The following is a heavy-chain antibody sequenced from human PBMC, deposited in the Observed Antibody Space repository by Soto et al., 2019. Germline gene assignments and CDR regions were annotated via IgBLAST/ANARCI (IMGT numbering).Heavy chain of an antibody. V-gene: IGHV3-15*07. CDR2: VKPKSLGETI. CDR3: TADLVGLSRIIDY. CDR1: GIIFRDAW. D-gene: IGHD2-2*01. Sequence: GGSLRLSCAVSGIIFRDAWLNWVRQAPEEGLEWVGRVKPKSLGETIDYAAPVKGRFTISRDDSENTLYLEMNSLKIEDTAVYYCTADLVGLSRIIDYWGQGTLVTVSS. J-gene: IGHJ4*02.